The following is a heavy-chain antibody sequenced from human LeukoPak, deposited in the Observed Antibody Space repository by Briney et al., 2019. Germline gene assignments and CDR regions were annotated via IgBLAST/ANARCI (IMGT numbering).Heavy chain of an antibody. Sequence: GGSLRLSCAASGFTFSSYGMHWVRQAPGKGLEWVAFIRYDGSNKYYADSVKGRFTISRDNSKNTLYLQMNSLRAEDTAVYYCAKDYRDGLSGWNYYYYYMDVWGKGTTVTISS. V-gene: IGHV3-30*02. D-gene: IGHD6-19*01. CDR1: GFTFSSYG. CDR3: AKDYRDGLSGWNYYYYYMDV. CDR2: IRYDGSNK. J-gene: IGHJ6*03.